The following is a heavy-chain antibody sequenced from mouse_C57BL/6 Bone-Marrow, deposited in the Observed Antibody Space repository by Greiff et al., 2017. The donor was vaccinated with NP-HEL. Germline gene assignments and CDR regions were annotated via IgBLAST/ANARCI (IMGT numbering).Heavy chain of an antibody. Sequence: QVQLKQSGPELVKPGASVKLSCKASGYTFTSYDINWVKQRPGKGLEWIGRIYPGDGGTKYNEKFKGKATLTADTSSSTAYMELHSLTSEASAVYFCASSSVSWFAYWGQGTLVTVSA. V-gene: IGHV1-85*01. J-gene: IGHJ3*01. CDR2: IYPGDGGT. CDR3: ASSSVSWFAY. CDR1: GYTFTSYD.